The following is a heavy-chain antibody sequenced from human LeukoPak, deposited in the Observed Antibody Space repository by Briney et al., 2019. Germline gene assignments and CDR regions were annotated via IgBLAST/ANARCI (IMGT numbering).Heavy chain of an antibody. J-gene: IGHJ4*02. V-gene: IGHV3-74*01. CDR2: INSDGSST. CDR1: GFTFSSYW. D-gene: IGHD3-16*01. Sequence: GGSLRLSCAASGFTFSSYWMHWVRQAPGKGLVWVSRINSDGSSTSYADSVKGRFTISRDNAKNALYLQMNSLRAEDTAVYYCARGLGGYYFDYWGQGTLVTVSS. CDR3: ARGLGGYYFDY.